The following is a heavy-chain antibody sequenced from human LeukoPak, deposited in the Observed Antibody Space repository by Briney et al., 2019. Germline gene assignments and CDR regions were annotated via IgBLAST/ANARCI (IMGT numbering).Heavy chain of an antibody. CDR3: ARAIGPGYCSSTSCPSHYYYGMDV. CDR2: IWYDGSNK. Sequence: PGGSLRLSCAASGFTFSSYGMHWVRQAPGKGLEWVAVIWYDGSNKYYADSVKGRFTISRDNSKNTLYLQMNSLRAEDTAVYYCARAIGPGYCSSTSCPSHYYYGMDVWGQGTTVTVSS. J-gene: IGHJ6*02. D-gene: IGHD2-2*01. CDR1: GFTFSSYG. V-gene: IGHV3-33*01.